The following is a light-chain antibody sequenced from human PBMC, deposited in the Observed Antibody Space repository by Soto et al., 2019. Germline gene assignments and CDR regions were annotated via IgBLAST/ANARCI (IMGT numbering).Light chain of an antibody. V-gene: IGLV4-69*01. CDR3: QTWGTGIHVV. CDR1: SGHSSYA. Sequence: QTVVTQSTSASASVGSSVKLTCTLSSGHSSYAIAWHQQQPEKGPRYLMKLDSDGSHTKGDAIPDRFSGSSSGAERYLTISSLQSEDEADYYCQTWGTGIHVVFGGGTKLTV. J-gene: IGLJ2*01. CDR2: LDSDGSH.